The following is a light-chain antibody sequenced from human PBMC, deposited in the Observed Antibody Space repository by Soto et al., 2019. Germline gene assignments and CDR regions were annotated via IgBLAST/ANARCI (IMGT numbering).Light chain of an antibody. CDR2: GAS. CDR1: QSISSNY. V-gene: IGKV3-20*01. J-gene: IGKJ1*01. CDR3: QQYGTSPRT. Sequence: DIVLTQSPCTLSSSAGERATLSWRASQSISSNYLAWYQQKPGQSPGLLIYGASSRATGIPDRFSGRGYGTDFNLTISRLEPEDFAVYFCQQYGTSPRTFGQGTKVDIK.